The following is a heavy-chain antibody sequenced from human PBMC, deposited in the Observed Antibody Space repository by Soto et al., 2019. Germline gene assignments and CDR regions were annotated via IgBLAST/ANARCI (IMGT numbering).Heavy chain of an antibody. CDR1: GFTFGTYG. CDR2: IWYDGSIK. V-gene: IGHV3-33*01. Sequence: GGSLRLSCAASGFTFGTYGMHWVRQIPGHGLQWVAIIWYDGSIKYYAGSVKGRFTISRDNSKNTLYLQMNSLRDEDTAVYYCARIDCTGNNCNPYYHYGMDVWGQGTTVTVSS. D-gene: IGHD2-8*02. J-gene: IGHJ6*02. CDR3: ARIDCTGNNCNPYYHYGMDV.